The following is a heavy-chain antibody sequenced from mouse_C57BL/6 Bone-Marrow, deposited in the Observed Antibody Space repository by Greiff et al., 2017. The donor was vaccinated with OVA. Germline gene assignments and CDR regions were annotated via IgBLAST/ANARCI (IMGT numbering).Heavy chain of an antibody. CDR2: IHPNRGST. Sequence: QVQLQQPGAELVQPGASVKLSCKASGYTFTSYWMHWVKQRPGQGLEWIGMIHPNRGSTNYNETFKSKATLTVDKSSSTAYMQLSSLTSEDSAVYCCARRLGRVYYFDYWGQGTTLTVSS. CDR1: GYTFTSYW. J-gene: IGHJ2*01. CDR3: ARRLGRVYYFDY. D-gene: IGHD4-1*01. V-gene: IGHV1-64*01.